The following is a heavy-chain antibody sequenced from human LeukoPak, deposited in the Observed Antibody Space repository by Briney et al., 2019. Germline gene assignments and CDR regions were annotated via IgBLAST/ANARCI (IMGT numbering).Heavy chain of an antibody. Sequence: PGGSLRLSCAASGFTFSSYWMRWVRQAPGKGLEWVANIKQDGSQKNYMDSVKGRFTVSRDNAGNSLFLEMHSLRVEDTAVYYCARSKYSSSSPPGYWGQGTLVTVSS. V-gene: IGHV3-7*01. CDR3: ARSKYSSSSPPGY. J-gene: IGHJ4*02. D-gene: IGHD6-6*01. CDR2: IKQDGSQK. CDR1: GFTFSSYW.